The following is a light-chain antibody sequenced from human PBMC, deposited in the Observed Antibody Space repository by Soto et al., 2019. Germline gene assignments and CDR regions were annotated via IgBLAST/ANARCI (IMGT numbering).Light chain of an antibody. CDR1: QTINNW. V-gene: IGKV1-5*03. CDR2: KGS. Sequence: DVQMTQSPSTLSASIGDRVTITCRASQTINNWLAWFQQKPGRAPKLLIYKGSSLETGVPSRFSGSGSGTEFPLTLSSLQPDDSATYSCQQYNGYPKTFGQGTRVEIK. J-gene: IGKJ1*01. CDR3: QQYNGYPKT.